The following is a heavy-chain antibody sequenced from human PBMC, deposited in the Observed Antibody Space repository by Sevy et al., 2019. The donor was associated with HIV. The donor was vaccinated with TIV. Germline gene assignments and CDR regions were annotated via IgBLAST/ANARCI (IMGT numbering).Heavy chain of an antibody. CDR1: GYTFTGYY. Sequence: ASMKVSCKASGYTFTGYYMHWVRQAPGQGLEWMGWINPNSGGTNYAQKFQGRVTMTRDTSISTAYMELSRLRSDDTAVYYCAGAVHYYGSGSYYKGYYYYGMDVWGQGTTVTVSS. J-gene: IGHJ6*02. CDR3: AGAVHYYGSGSYYKGYYYYGMDV. D-gene: IGHD3-10*01. CDR2: INPNSGGT. V-gene: IGHV1-2*02.